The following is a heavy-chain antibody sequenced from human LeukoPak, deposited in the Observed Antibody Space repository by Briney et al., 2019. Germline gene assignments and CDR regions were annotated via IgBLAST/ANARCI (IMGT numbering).Heavy chain of an antibody. J-gene: IGHJ5*02. D-gene: IGHD3-3*01. Sequence: DPSETLSLTCTVSGVSISSSSYYWGWIRQPPGKGLEWIVSIYYSGSTYYNPSLKSRVTISVDTSKNQFSLKLSSVTAADTAVYYCARGQTNYDFWSATPPDWFDPWGQGTLVTVSS. CDR1: GVSISSSSYY. CDR3: ARGQTNYDFWSATPPDWFDP. V-gene: IGHV4-39*07. CDR2: IYYSGST.